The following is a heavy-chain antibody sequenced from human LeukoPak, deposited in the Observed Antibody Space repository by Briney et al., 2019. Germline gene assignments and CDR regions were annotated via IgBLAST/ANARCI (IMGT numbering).Heavy chain of an antibody. V-gene: IGHV3-66*01. J-gene: IGHJ4*02. CDR2: IYSGGNT. CDR1: GFSFDDYG. CDR3: ARWPMSNWL. D-gene: IGHD1-20*01. Sequence: HPGGSLRLSCAASGFSFDDYGMSWVRQAPGKGLEWVSVIYSGGNTYYADSVKGRFTISRDNSKNTLYLQMNSLRAEDTAVYYCARWPMSNWLGGQGTLVTVSS.